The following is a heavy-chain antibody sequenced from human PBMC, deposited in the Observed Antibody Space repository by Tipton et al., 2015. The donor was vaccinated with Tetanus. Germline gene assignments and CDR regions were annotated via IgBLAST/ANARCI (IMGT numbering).Heavy chain of an antibody. D-gene: IGHD3-10*01. CDR2: IYYSGST. V-gene: IGHV4-31*03. Sequence: TLSLTCTVSGGSISSGGYYWSWIRQHPGKGLEWIGYIYYSGSTYYNPSLKSRVTISVDTSKNQFSLKLSSVTAADTAVYYCAGSDMVRGVNWFDPWGQGTLVTVSS. CDR3: AGSDMVRGVNWFDP. CDR1: GGSISSGGYY. J-gene: IGHJ5*02.